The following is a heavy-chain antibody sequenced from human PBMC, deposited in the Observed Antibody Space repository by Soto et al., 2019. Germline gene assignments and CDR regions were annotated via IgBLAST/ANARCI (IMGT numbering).Heavy chain of an antibody. Sequence: QVQLVQSGAEVKKPGASVKVSCKASGYTFTSYDINWVRQATGQGLEWMGWMNPDSGNTGYAQKFQGRVTMTRNTAISTANMELTSLISEDTAVYYCARDYSGSYYKDFYYYYYMDVWGKGTAVTVCS. V-gene: IGHV1-8*01. CDR2: MNPDSGNT. CDR3: ARDYSGSYYKDFYYYYYMDV. CDR1: GYTFTSYD. D-gene: IGHD3-10*01. J-gene: IGHJ6*03.